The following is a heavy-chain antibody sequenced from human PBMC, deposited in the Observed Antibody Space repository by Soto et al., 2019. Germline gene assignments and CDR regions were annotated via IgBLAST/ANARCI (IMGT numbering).Heavy chain of an antibody. D-gene: IGHD6-13*01. Sequence: PSETLPLTCTVSGGSISSYYWSWIRQPPGKGLEWIGYIYYSGSTNYNPSLKSRVTISVDTSKNQFSLKLSSVTAADTAVYYCARLAAASTKYFDYWGQGTLVTVSS. CDR2: IYYSGST. CDR1: GGSISSYY. CDR3: ARLAAASTKYFDY. V-gene: IGHV4-59*08. J-gene: IGHJ4*02.